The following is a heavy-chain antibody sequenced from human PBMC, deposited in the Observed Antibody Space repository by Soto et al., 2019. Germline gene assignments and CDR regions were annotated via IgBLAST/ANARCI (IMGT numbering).Heavy chain of an antibody. V-gene: IGHV3-33*01. D-gene: IGHD1-26*01. CDR1: GFTFRTYG. Sequence: VQLVESGGGVVQPGRSLRLSCAASGFTFRTYGMYWVRQAPGKGLEWVAVIWYDASNKYYADSVKGRFTISRDNYENTLYLQMNSLGAEDTAVYYCARGRVDGGELDLWGQGTLVTVSS. CDR3: ARGRVDGGELDL. CDR2: IWYDASNK. J-gene: IGHJ4*02.